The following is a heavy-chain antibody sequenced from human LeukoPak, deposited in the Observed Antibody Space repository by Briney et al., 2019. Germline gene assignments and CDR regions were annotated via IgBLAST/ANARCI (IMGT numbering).Heavy chain of an antibody. CDR1: GYTFTSYY. CDR2: MNPNSGNT. V-gene: IGHV1-8*03. Sequence: ASVKVSCKASGYTFTSYYMHWVRQAPGQGLEWMGWMNPNSGNTGYAQKFQGRVTITRNTSISTAYMELSSLRSEDTAVYYCAREGQQLADDAFDIWGQGTMVTVSS. D-gene: IGHD6-6*01. J-gene: IGHJ3*02. CDR3: AREGQQLADDAFDI.